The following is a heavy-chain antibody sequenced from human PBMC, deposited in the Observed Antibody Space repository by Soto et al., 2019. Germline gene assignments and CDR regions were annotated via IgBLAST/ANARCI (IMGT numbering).Heavy chain of an antibody. D-gene: IGHD1-20*01. Sequence: LSLTCTVSSGSISVTNVFWGWVRQPPGKGLEWIGNIDYSGTAYFSPSLATRVTFHVDTSKNQFSLTLYSVTAADTAVYYCARITGRHLDYWGQGVLVTVSS. J-gene: IGHJ4*02. CDR1: SGSISVTNVF. V-gene: IGHV4-39*01. CDR3: ARITGRHLDY. CDR2: IDYSGTA.